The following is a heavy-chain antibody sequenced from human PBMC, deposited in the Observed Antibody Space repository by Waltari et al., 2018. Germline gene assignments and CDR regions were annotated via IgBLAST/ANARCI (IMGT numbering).Heavy chain of an antibody. CDR3: ARDSSWDYCSGGSCYNNDAFDI. D-gene: IGHD2-15*01. V-gene: IGHV4-59*01. CDR1: GGSISSYY. Sequence: QVQLQESGSGLMKPSETLSLTCTVSGGSISSYYWSWIRQPPGKGLEWIGYIYYSGSTNYNPSLKSRVTISVDTSKNQFSLKLSSVTAADTAVYYCARDSSWDYCSGGSCYNNDAFDIWGQGTMVTVSS. J-gene: IGHJ3*02. CDR2: IYYSGST.